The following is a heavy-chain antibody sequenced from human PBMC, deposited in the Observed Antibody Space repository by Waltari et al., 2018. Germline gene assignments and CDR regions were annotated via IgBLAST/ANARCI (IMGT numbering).Heavy chain of an antibody. D-gene: IGHD3-22*01. V-gene: IGHV3-23*01. CDR1: GFTFSGYA. CDR2: ISGSGGST. Sequence: EVQLLESGGGLVQPGGSLRLSCAASGFTFSGYAMSWVRQAPGTGLEWVSAISGSGGSTYYADSVKGRFTISRDNSKNTLYLQMNSLRAEDTAVYYCAKDLYYDSSGYYRADAFDIWGQGTMVTVSS. J-gene: IGHJ3*02. CDR3: AKDLYYDSSGYYRADAFDI.